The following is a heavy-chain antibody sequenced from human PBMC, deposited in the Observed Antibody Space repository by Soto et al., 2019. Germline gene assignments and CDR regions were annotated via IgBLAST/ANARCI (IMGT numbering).Heavy chain of an antibody. CDR2: IIPIFGTA. V-gene: IGHV1-69*12. CDR1: GGTFSSYA. J-gene: IGHJ6*02. D-gene: IGHD1-26*01. Sequence: QVQLVQSGAEVKKPGSSVKVSCKASGGTFSSYAISWVRQAPGQGLEWMGGIIPIFGTANYAQKFQGRVPIXAXETXSTAYMELSSLRSEDTAVYYCASKLGRDYYYGMDVWGQGTTVSVSS. CDR3: ASKLGRDYYYGMDV.